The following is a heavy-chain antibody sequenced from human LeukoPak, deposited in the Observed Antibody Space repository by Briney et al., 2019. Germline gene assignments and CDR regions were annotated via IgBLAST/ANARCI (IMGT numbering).Heavy chain of an antibody. CDR3: ARGSYLGYDSSGSHFQH. Sequence: KPSETLSLTCTVSGYSISSGYYWGWIRQPPGKGLEWIGSIYHSGSTYYNPSLKSRVTISVDTSKNQFSLKLSSVTAADTAVYYCARGSYLGYDSSGSHFQHWGQGTLVTVSS. D-gene: IGHD3-22*01. J-gene: IGHJ1*01. V-gene: IGHV4-38-2*02. CDR1: GYSISSGYY. CDR2: IYHSGST.